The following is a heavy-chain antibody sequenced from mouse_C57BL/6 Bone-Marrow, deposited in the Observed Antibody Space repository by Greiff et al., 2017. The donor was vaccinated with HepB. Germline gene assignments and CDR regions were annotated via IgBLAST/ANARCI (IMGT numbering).Heavy chain of an antibody. CDR2: IYPSDSET. CDR1: GYTFTSYW. Sequence: QVQLQQPGAELVRPGSSVKLSCKASGYTFTSYWMDWVKQRTGQGLEWIGNIYPSDSETHYTQKLKDKANWPVDKASSTAYMQLSSLTSEDSAVYYCARDFYAMGYWGQGTSVTVSS. V-gene: IGHV1-61*01. J-gene: IGHJ4*01. CDR3: ARDFYAMGY.